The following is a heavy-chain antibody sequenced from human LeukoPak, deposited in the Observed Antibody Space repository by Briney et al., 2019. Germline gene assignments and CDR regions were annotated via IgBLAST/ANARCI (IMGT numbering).Heavy chain of an antibody. J-gene: IGHJ6*03. D-gene: IGHD3-10*01. CDR1: GFTFSSYG. CDR3: AKAGGNGSGSYYNGYYMDV. Sequence: GGSLRLSCAASGFTFSSYGMHWVRQAPGKGLEWVAVIWYGGSNKYYADSVKGRFTIPRDNSKNTLYLQMNSLRAEDTAVYYCAKAGGNGSGSYYNGYYMDVWGKGTTVTVSS. CDR2: IWYGGSNK. V-gene: IGHV3-30*02.